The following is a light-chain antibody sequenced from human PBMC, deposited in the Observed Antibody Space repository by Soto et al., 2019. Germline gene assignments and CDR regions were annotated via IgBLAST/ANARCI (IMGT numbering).Light chain of an antibody. CDR3: HSYTSSSTVV. CDR1: SSDVGGYNY. V-gene: IGLV2-14*03. J-gene: IGLJ2*01. CDR2: DVS. Sequence: QSVLTQPASVSGSPGQSITISCTGTSSDVGGYNYVSWYQHHPGKAPKLMIYDVSNRPSGVSDRVSGSKSGNTASLTISGLQAEDEDDYYCHSYTSSSTVVFGGGNKLTVL.